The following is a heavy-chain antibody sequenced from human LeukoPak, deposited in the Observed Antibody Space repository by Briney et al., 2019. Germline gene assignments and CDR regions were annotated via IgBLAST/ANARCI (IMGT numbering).Heavy chain of an antibody. CDR1: GGSFSGYY. J-gene: IGHJ4*02. D-gene: IGHD6-6*01. CDR2: INHSGST. Sequence: PSETLSLTCAVYGGSFSGYYWSWIRQPPGKGLEWIGEINHSGSTNYNPSLKSRATISVDTSKNQFSLKLSSVTAADTAVYYCARQRQTSIAARRRYYFDYWGQGTLVTVSS. V-gene: IGHV4-34*01. CDR3: ARQRQTSIAARRRYYFDY.